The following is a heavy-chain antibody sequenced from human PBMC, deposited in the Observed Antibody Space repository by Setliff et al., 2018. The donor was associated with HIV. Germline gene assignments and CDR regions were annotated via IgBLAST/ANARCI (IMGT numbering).Heavy chain of an antibody. V-gene: IGHV1-46*01. Sequence: AASVKVSCKASGYTFTTYYIHYLRQAPGQGPEWMGIINPNGGSTNYAQKFEGRVAIFADTSTTTVYMELSSLRSEDTAVYYCARMTPRRDAFDIWGQGTMVTVSS. CDR3: ARMTPRRDAFDI. J-gene: IGHJ3*02. CDR2: INPNGGST. CDR1: GYTFTTYY.